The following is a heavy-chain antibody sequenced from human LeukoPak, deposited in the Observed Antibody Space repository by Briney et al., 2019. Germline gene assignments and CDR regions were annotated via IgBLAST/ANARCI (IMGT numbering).Heavy chain of an antibody. J-gene: IGHJ4*02. D-gene: IGHD3-3*01. CDR3: AKDVLRFLEWPLSSFDY. CDR2: ISGSGGST. Sequence: GGSLRLSCAASGFTFSSYAMSWVRQAPGKGLEWVSAISGSGGSTYYADSVKGRFTISRDNSKNTLYLQMNSLRAEDTAVYYCAKDVLRFLEWPLSSFDYWGQGTLVTVSS. V-gene: IGHV3-23*01. CDR1: GFTFSSYA.